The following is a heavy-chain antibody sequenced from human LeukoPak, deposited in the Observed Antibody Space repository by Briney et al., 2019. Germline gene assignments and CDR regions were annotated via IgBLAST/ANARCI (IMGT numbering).Heavy chain of an antibody. J-gene: IGHJ5*02. V-gene: IGHV4-34*01. D-gene: IGHD3-22*01. Sequence: SETLSLTCAVYGGSFSGYYWTWIRQTPEKGLEWIGEMNPSGSTSYNPSLKSRVTISVDTSKNQFSLKLSSVTAADTAVYYCARPGSYYDSSGYPNWFDPWGQGTLVTVSS. CDR2: MNPSGST. CDR1: GGSFSGYY. CDR3: ARPGSYYDSSGYPNWFDP.